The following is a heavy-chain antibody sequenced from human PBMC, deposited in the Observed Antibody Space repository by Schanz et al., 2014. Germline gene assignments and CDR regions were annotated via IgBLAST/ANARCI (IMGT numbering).Heavy chain of an antibody. J-gene: IGHJ2*01. V-gene: IGHV3-64*04. Sequence: VQLLESGGGLVQPGRSLRLSCVASGFTFSSYDVFWVRQAPGKGLEYISAISNNGDSTYYADSVKGRFTISRDNSKNTLFLQMNSLRAEDTAVYYCANNWNLDYWGRGTLVTVSS. CDR2: ISNNGDST. CDR3: ANNWNLDY. D-gene: IGHD1-20*01. CDR1: GFTFSSYD.